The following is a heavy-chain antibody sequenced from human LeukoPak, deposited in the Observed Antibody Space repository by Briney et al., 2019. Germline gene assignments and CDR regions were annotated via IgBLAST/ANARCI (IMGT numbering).Heavy chain of an antibody. V-gene: IGHV3-74*01. Sequence: GGSLRLSCAASGFTFSSYWMHWVRQAPGKGLVWVSRIKSDGSTTTYADSVKGRFTISRDNAKNTLYLQMNSLRAEDTAVYYCARNPPRYFNWGQGTLVTVSS. D-gene: IGHD1-26*01. J-gene: IGHJ4*02. CDR1: GFTFSSYW. CDR3: ARNPPRYFN. CDR2: IKSDGSTT.